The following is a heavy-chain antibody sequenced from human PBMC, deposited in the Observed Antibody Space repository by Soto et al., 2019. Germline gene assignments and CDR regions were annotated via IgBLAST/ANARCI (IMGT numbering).Heavy chain of an antibody. D-gene: IGHD2-2*01. CDR1: GFTFSSYS. CDR2: ISSSSSTI. CDR3: ARGGGDIVVVPAAAFDFDY. Sequence: GGSLRLSCAASGFTFSSYSMNWVRQAPGKGLEWVSYISSSSSTIYYADSVKGRFTISRDNAKNSLYLQMNSLRAEDAAVYYCARGGGDIVVVPAAAFDFDYWGQGTLVTVSS. J-gene: IGHJ4*02. V-gene: IGHV3-48*01.